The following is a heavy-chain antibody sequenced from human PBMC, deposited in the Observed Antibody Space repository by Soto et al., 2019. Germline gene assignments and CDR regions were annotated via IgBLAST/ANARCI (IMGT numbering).Heavy chain of an antibody. V-gene: IGHV4-59*01. CDR2: IYYSGST. CDR1: GGSISSYD. D-gene: IGHD3-16*01. J-gene: IGHJ4*02. CDR3: ARRYGGNFDY. Sequence: QVQLQESGPGLVKPSETLSLTCTVSGGSISSYDWSWIRQPPGKGLEWLGYIYYSGSTNYKPSLKSRVTISVDTSKNQFSLKLSSVTAADTAVYYCARRYGGNFDYWGQGTLVTVAS.